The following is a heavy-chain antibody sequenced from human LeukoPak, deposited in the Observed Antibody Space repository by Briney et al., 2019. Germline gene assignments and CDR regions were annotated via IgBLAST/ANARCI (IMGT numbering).Heavy chain of an antibody. CDR1: GFTFSSYW. CDR2: IKQDGSEK. CDR3: ARATGYSSGWYVF. D-gene: IGHD6-19*01. V-gene: IGHV3-7*04. Sequence: GGSLRLSCAASGFTFSSYWMSWVRQAPGKGLEWVANIKQDGSEKYYVDSVKGRFTISRDNAKNSLYLQMNSLRAEDTAVYYCARATGYSSGWYVFWGQGTLVTVSS. J-gene: IGHJ4*02.